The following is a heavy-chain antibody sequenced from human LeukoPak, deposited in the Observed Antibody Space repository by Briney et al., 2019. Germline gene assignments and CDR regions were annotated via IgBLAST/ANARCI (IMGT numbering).Heavy chain of an antibody. V-gene: IGHV4-59*08. D-gene: IGHD3-22*01. Sequence: KPSETLSLTCTVSGGSLSNYYWSWIRQPPGKGLEWIGYIYYRGSTNNNPSLKSRVTISVDTSKNQFSLKLSSVTAADTAVYYCAGSSAFDAFDIWGQGTMVTVSS. CDR2: IYYRGST. J-gene: IGHJ3*02. CDR1: GGSLSNYY. CDR3: AGSSAFDAFDI.